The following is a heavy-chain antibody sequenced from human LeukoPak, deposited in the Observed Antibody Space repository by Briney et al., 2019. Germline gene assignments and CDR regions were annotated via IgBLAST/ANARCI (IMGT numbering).Heavy chain of an antibody. Sequence: ASVKVSCKASGYTFTSYYMHWVRQAPGQGLEWMGIISPSGGSTSYAQKFQGRVTMTRDTSTSTVYMELSSLRSEDTAVYYCARGGYCSSTSCSHHYYYGMDVWGQGTTVTVSS. CDR1: GYTFTSYY. D-gene: IGHD2-2*01. CDR2: ISPSGGST. CDR3: ARGGYCSSTSCSHHYYYGMDV. J-gene: IGHJ6*02. V-gene: IGHV1-46*01.